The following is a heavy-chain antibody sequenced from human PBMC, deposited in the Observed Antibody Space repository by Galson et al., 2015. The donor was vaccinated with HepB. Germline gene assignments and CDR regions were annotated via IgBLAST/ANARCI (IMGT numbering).Heavy chain of an antibody. CDR1: GFTFSGSA. CDR2: IRSKANSYAT. V-gene: IGHV3-73*01. Sequence: SLRLSCAASGFTFSGSAMHWVRQASGKGLEWVGRIRSKANSYATAYAASVKGRFTISRDDSKNTAYLQMNSLKTEDTAVYYCTSSGIAAADDYWGQGTLVTVSS. D-gene: IGHD6-13*01. J-gene: IGHJ4*02. CDR3: TSSGIAAADDY.